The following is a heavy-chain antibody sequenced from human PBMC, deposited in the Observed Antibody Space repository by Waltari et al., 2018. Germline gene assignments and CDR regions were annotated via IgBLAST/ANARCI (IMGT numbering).Heavy chain of an antibody. D-gene: IGHD7-27*01. CDR2: ISATVGYI. V-gene: IGHV3-21*01. CDR3: ARGGWGFYLDL. J-gene: IGHJ5*02. Sequence: DVQLMESGGGLVKPGGSLRLSCAASGFSFSSYNMNWVRQAQGKGLEWVSSISATVGYIHYADSVKGRFTISRDNAKNSLYLQMSSLRDEDTAVYYCARGGWGFYLDLWGQGALVTVSS. CDR1: GFSFSSYN.